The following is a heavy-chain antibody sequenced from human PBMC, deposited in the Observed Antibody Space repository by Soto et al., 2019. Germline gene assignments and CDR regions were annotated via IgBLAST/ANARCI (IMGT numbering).Heavy chain of an antibody. CDR1: GYTFTSYG. CDR3: ARSIALNYCDSSGYWFDP. CDR2: ISAYNGNT. V-gene: IGHV1-18*01. D-gene: IGHD3-22*01. Sequence: ASVKVSCKASGYTFTSYGISWVRQAPGQGLEWMGWISAYNGNTNYAQKLQGRVTMTTDTSTSTAYMELRSLRSDDTAVYYCARSIALNYCDSSGYWFDPWGQGTLVNVS. J-gene: IGHJ5*02.